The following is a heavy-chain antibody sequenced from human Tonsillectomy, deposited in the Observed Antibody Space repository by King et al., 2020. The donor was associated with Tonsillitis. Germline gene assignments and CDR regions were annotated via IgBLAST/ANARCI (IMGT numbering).Heavy chain of an antibody. CDR1: VFTFVDYA. Sequence: VQLVESGGALVQPGRSLRLSCTTSVFTFVDYAVSWVRQAPGKGLEWVGSIGCKVYGGTTEYAASVKGRFTLSRDDFESIAYLQMNSLRTEDTAVYYCTRWIVTSNFDYWGQGTLVTVSS. J-gene: IGHJ4*02. CDR3: TRWIVTSNFDY. CDR2: IGCKVYGGTT. D-gene: IGHD2-2*03. V-gene: IGHV3-49*04.